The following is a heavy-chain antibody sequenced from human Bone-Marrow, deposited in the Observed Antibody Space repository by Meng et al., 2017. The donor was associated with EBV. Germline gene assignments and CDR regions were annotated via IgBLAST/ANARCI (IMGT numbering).Heavy chain of an antibody. CDR1: GLTFSGYG. J-gene: IGHJ5*02. CDR2: IPSDGNI. V-gene: IGHV3-30*03. Sequence: GQWVACGGCVVQPGRSLRLSCAASGLTFSGYGMFWARQAPGKGPEWVAIIPSDGNIYYADSVKGRFTISRDNSKNTLYLQMNSLRGEDTAVYYCARDLSGRFDPWGQGTLVTVSS. CDR3: ARDLSGRFDP. D-gene: IGHD1-14*01.